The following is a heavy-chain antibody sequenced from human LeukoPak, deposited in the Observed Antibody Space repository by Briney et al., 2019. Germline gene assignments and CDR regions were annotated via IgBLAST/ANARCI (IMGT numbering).Heavy chain of an antibody. CDR2: IYSGVST. Sequence: GGSLRLSSAASGFTFSSDTMSWGRQSPGGGLERVSVIYSGVSTYYADSVKGRFTISRDNSKTTLYRQMNSLRAEDTAVYYCARAYYYDSSGYYGYWGQGTLVTVSS. V-gene: IGHV3-66*01. CDR1: GFTFSSDT. D-gene: IGHD3-22*01. CDR3: ARAYYYDSSGYYGY. J-gene: IGHJ4*02.